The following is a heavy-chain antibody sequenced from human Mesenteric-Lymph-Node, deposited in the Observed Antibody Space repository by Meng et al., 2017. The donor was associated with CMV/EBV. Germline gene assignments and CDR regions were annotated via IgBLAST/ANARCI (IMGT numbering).Heavy chain of an antibody. D-gene: IGHD6-13*01. V-gene: IGHV1-18*01. CDR1: GDTLTTPG. Sequence: ASVKVSCKASGDTLTTPGITWVRQAPGQGPEWMGWISTYNGNTNYAQKLQGRVTMTTHRSTNTAYMELRSLRSDDTAMYYCATSIPAAGSLYYYGMDVWGQGTTVTVSS. CDR3: ATSIPAAGSLYYYGMDV. J-gene: IGHJ6*02. CDR2: ISTYNGNT.